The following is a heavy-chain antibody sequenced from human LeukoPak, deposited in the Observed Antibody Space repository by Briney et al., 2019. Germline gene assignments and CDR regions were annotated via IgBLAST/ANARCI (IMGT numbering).Heavy chain of an antibody. CDR2: IYYSGST. CDR1: GGSISSSSYY. CDR3: ARLSIATRDAFDY. Sequence: SETLSLTCTVSGGSISSSSYYWGWIRQPPGKGLEWIGSIYYSGSTYYNPSLKSRVTISVDTSKNQFSLRLSFVTAADTAVYYCARLSIATRDAFDYWGQGTLVTVSS. V-gene: IGHV4-39*01. D-gene: IGHD6-6*01. J-gene: IGHJ4*02.